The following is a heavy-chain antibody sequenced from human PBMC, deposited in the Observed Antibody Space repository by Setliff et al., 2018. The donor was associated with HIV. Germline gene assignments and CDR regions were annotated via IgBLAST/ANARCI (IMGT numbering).Heavy chain of an antibody. J-gene: IGHJ1*01. Sequence: GGSLRLSCEASGFRVTDTYMAWVRQAPGKGLEWVANINRDGSERNYVDSVRGRFTISRDNAKNSLYLQMNSLRAEDSGVYFCAREGRGTSRRFDAWGPGTLVTVSS. V-gene: IGHV3-7*01. D-gene: IGHD3-16*01. CDR1: GFRVTDTY. CDR3: AREGRGTSRRFDA. CDR2: INRDGSER.